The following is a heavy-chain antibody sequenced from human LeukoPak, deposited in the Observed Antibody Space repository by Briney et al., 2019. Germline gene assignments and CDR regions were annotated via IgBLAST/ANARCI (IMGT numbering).Heavy chain of an antibody. CDR2: IRYDGSNK. J-gene: IGHJ4*02. D-gene: IGHD2-15*01. CDR3: AKTPRLAANPYYFDY. V-gene: IGHV3-30*02. CDR1: GFTFSSYG. Sequence: GGSLRLSCAASGFTFSSYGMHWVRQAPGKGLEWVAFIRYDGSNKYYADSVKGRFTISRDNSKNTLYLQMNSLRAEDTAVYYCAKTPRLAANPYYFDYWGQGTLVTVSS.